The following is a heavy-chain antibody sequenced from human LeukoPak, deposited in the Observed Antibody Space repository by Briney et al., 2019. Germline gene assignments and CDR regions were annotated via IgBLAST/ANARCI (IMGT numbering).Heavy chain of an antibody. V-gene: IGHV4-4*02. CDR3: ASAPILRGEGGERYRCGLDV. CDR1: VGSISSGNW. D-gene: IGHD2-2*02. Sequence: MSSGTLSLTCGVSVGSISSGNWWTWVRQSPGQGLEWIGEIHHNGTRNFNPSLKSRVIISLDTFKNHISLILTSVTAADTAVYYCASAPILRGEGGERYRCGLDVWGQGTTVIVSS. CDR2: IHHNGTR. J-gene: IGHJ6*02.